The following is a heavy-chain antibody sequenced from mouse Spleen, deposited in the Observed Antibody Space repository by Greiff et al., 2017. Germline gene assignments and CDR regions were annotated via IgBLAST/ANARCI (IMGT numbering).Heavy chain of an antibody. CDR3: ARHEDYDYDWFAY. D-gene: IGHD2-4*01. CDR1: GFTFSSYA. J-gene: IGHJ3*01. Sequence: EVMLVESGGGLVKPGGSLKLSCAASGFTFSSYAMSWVRQTPEKRLEWVATISSGGGNTYYPDSVKGRFTISRDNAKNTLYLQMSSLKSEDTAMYYCARHEDYDYDWFAYWGQGTLVTVSA. V-gene: IGHV5-9*01. CDR2: ISSGGGNT.